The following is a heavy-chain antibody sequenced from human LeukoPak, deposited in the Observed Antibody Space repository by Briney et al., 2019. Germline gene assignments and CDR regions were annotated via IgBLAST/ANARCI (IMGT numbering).Heavy chain of an antibody. J-gene: IGHJ4*02. Sequence: SETLSLTCTVSGGSISSGDHYWSWIRQPPGKGLEWIGYIYYSGSTYYNPSLKSRVTISVDTSKNQFSLKLSSVTAADTAVYYCARAGGSGSHDYWGQGTLVTVSP. CDR3: ARAGGSGSHDY. CDR2: IYYSGST. D-gene: IGHD3-10*01. V-gene: IGHV4-30-4*01. CDR1: GGSISSGDHY.